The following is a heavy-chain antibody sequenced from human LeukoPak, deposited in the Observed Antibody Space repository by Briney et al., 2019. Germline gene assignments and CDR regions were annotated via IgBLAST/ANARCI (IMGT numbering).Heavy chain of an antibody. CDR1: GGSISSYY. D-gene: IGHD4-17*01. CDR3: ARTVTYPTYFDY. J-gene: IGHJ4*02. Sequence: SETLSLTCTVSGGSISSYYWSWIRQPPGKGLEWIGYIYYSGSTNYNPSLKSRVTISVDTSKNQFSLKLSSVTAADTAVYYCARTVTYPTYFDYWGQGTLVTVSS. V-gene: IGHV4-59*08. CDR2: IYYSGST.